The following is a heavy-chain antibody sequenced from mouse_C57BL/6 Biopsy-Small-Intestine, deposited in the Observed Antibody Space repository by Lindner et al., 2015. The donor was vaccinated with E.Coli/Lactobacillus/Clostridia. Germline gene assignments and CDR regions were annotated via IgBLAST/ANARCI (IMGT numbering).Heavy chain of an antibody. CDR1: GFTFKTYA. Sequence: VQLQESGGGLVRPKGSLKLSCAASGFTFKTYAMHWVRQAPGKGLEWVARIRSKSSNYAIYYADSVKDRFTISRDDSQSMLYLQMNNLKTEDTAMYYCVRDVTTVVTTDWYFDVWGTGTTVTVSS. CDR3: VRDVTTVVTTDWYFDV. V-gene: IGHV10-3*01. J-gene: IGHJ1*03. D-gene: IGHD1-1*01. CDR2: IRSKSSNYAI.